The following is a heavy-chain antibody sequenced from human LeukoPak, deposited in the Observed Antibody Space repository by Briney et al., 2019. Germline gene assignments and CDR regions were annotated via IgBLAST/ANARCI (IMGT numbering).Heavy chain of an antibody. CDR2: ISGSGGST. Sequence: GGSLRLSCAASGFTFSSYAMSWVRQAPGKGLEWVSAISGSGGSTYYADSVKGRFTISRDNSKNTLYLQMKSLRAEDTAVYYCAKEYVGDSSGWYYFDYWGQGTLVTVSS. CDR1: GFTFSSYA. D-gene: IGHD6-19*01. J-gene: IGHJ4*02. CDR3: AKEYVGDSSGWYYFDY. V-gene: IGHV3-23*01.